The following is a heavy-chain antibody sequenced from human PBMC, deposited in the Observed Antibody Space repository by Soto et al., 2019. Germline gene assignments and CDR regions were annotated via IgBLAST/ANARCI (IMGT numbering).Heavy chain of an antibody. J-gene: IGHJ4*02. D-gene: IGHD6-19*01. CDR1: GFTFSSYS. V-gene: IGHV3-48*01. Sequence: EVQLVESGGGLVQPGGSLRLSCAASGFTFSSYSMNWVRQAQGKGLEWVSYISSSSSTIYYADSVKGRFTISRDNAKNSLYLQMNSMRAEDTAVYYCARGQSSGWYIWGQGTLVTVSS. CDR2: ISSSSSTI. CDR3: ARGQSSGWYI.